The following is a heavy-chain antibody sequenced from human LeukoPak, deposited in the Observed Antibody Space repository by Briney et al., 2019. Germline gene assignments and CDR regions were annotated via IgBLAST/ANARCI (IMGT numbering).Heavy chain of an antibody. J-gene: IGHJ4*02. CDR2: ISSSSSYI. Sequence: PGGSLRLSCAASGFTFSDYSMNWIRQAPGKGLEWVSSISSSSSYIYYADSVKGRFTISRDNAKNSLYLQMNSLRAEDTAVYYCARGGFGEFDVYWGQGTLVTVSS. V-gene: IGHV3-21*01. CDR3: ARGGFGEFDVY. D-gene: IGHD3-10*01. CDR1: GFTFSDYS.